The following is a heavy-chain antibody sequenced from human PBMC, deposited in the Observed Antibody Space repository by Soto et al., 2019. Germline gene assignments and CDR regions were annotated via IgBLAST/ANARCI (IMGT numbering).Heavy chain of an antibody. Sequence: QVQLQESGPGLVKPSQTLSLTCTVSGGSISSGDYYWSWIRQPPGKGLEWIGYIYYSGSTYYNPSLKSRVTLSVGTAKNQFSLKRGLVTAGDTAVYYCARGGGLNSDYDDSSGQKGYDAFDIWGQGTMVTVSS. CDR2: IYYSGST. CDR1: GGSISSGDYY. D-gene: IGHD3-22*01. J-gene: IGHJ3*02. CDR3: ARGGGLNSDYDDSSGQKGYDAFDI. V-gene: IGHV4-30-4*01.